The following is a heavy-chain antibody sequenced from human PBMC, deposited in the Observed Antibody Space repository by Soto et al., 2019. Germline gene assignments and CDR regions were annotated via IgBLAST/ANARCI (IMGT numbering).Heavy chain of an antibody. D-gene: IGHD6-19*01. V-gene: IGHV1-18*01. J-gene: IGHJ2*01. CDR3: ATIGIAVAGTPRAGWYFDL. CDR2: ISAYNGNT. CDR1: GYTFTRYG. Sequence: ASVKVSCKASGYTFTRYGISWVRQAPGQGLEWMGWISAYNGNTNYAQKLQGRVTMTTDTSTSTAYMELRSLRSDDTAVYYCATIGIAVAGTPRAGWYFDLWGRGTLVTVSS.